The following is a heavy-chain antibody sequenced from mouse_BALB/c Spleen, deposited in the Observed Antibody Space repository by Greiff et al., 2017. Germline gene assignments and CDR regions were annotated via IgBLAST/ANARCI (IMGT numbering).Heavy chain of an antibody. CDR3: ASSSWATVAY. Sequence: QVQLQQSGPELVKPGASVKISCKASGYAFSSSWMNWVKQRPGQGLEWIGRIYPGDGDTNYNGKFKGKATLTADKSSSTAYMQLSSLTSVDSAVYFCASSSWATVAYWGQGTLVTVSA. CDR1: GYAFSSSW. CDR2: IYPGDGDT. V-gene: IGHV1-82*01. J-gene: IGHJ3*01. D-gene: IGHD3-1*01.